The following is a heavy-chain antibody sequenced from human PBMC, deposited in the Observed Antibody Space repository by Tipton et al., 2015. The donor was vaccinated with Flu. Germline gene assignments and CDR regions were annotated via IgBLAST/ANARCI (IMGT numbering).Heavy chain of an antibody. V-gene: IGHV4-34*01. Sequence: LRLSCAVYSGAFSGYFWTWIRQTPGKGLEWIGEINHSGSTNYNPSLKSRVTISVDTSKNQFSLRLTSVTAADTAVYHCARGGLLRYFDWFGEARWGQGTLVTVSS. J-gene: IGHJ4*02. CDR3: ARGGLLRYFDWFGEAR. CDR1: SGAFSGYF. D-gene: IGHD3-9*01. CDR2: INHSGST.